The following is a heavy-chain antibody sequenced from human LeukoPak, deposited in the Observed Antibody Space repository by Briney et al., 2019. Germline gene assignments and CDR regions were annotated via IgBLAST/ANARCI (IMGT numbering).Heavy chain of an antibody. CDR1: GGSFSAYY. D-gene: IGHD2-2*01. Sequence: SETLSLTCAVYGGSFSAYYWSWIRQPPGKGLEWIGEINHSGSTNYHPSLKSRVTISVDTSKNQFSLKLSSVTAADTAVYYCARGPYCSSTSCLFDYWGQGTLVTVSS. V-gene: IGHV4-34*01. CDR3: ARGPYCSSTSCLFDY. CDR2: INHSGST. J-gene: IGHJ4*02.